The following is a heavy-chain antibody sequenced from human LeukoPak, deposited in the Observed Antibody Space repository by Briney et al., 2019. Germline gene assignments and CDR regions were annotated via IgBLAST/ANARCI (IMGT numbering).Heavy chain of an antibody. V-gene: IGHV3-7*04. D-gene: IGHD2-15*01. Sequence: PGGSLRLSCAASGFSFSDYWMGWVRQAPGKGLERVANIQQDGSEEYYMDSVKGRFTISRDNAKNSLYLQMNSLRADDTAVYYCARGVSCSGGTCSYSYHYYAMDVWGQGTTVTLSS. CDR3: ARGVSCSGGTCSYSYHYYAMDV. CDR1: GFSFSDYW. J-gene: IGHJ6*02. CDR2: IQQDGSEE.